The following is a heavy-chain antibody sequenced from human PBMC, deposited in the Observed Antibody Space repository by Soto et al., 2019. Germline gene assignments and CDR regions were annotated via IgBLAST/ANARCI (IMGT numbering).Heavy chain of an antibody. CDR1: GFTFSSYA. V-gene: IGHV3-30-3*01. J-gene: IGHJ4*02. D-gene: IGHD2-15*01. CDR2: ISYDGSNK. CDR3: ARDCSGGSCYLDY. Sequence: GGSLRLSCAASGFTFSSYAMHWVRQAPGKGLEWVAVISYDGSNKYYADSVKGRFTISRDNSKNTLYLKMNSLRAEDTAVYYCARDCSGGSCYLDYWGRGTLVTVYS.